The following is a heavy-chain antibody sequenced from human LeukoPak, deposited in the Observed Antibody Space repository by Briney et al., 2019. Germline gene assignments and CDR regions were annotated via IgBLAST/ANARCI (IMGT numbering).Heavy chain of an antibody. CDR3: ARAREDSWSGYYRGSRWFDP. D-gene: IGHD3-3*01. Sequence: ASVKVSCKASGYTFTGYYMHWVRQAPGQGLEWMGWISAYNGNTNYAQKLQGRVTMTTDTSTSTAYMELRSLRSDDTAVYYCARAREDSWSGYYRGSRWFDPWGQGTLVTVSS. CDR1: GYTFTGYY. V-gene: IGHV1-18*04. J-gene: IGHJ5*02. CDR2: ISAYNGNT.